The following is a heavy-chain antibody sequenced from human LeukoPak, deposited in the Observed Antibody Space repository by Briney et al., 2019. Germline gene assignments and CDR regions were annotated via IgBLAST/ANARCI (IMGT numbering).Heavy chain of an antibody. J-gene: IGHJ5*02. CDR1: GYTFTSYA. CDR2: INAGNGNT. D-gene: IGHD3-16*01. V-gene: IGHV1-3*01. Sequence: ASVKVSCKASGYTFTSYAMHWVRQAPGQRLEWMGWINAGNGNTKYSQKFQGRVTITADESTSTAYMELSSLRSEDTAVYYCARESTGYWGPTFDPWGQGTLVTVSS. CDR3: ARESTGYWGPTFDP.